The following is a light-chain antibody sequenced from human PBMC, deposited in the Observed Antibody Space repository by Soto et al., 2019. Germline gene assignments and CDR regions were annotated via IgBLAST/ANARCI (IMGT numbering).Light chain of an antibody. CDR2: AAS. CDR1: QGIRND. Sequence: AIQMTQSPSSLSASVGHRVTITCRASQGIRNDLGWYQQKPGKAPKLLIYAASSLQSGVPSRFSGGGSGTDFTLTISSLQPEDFATYYCLQDYNYPPTFGQGTKVEIK. J-gene: IGKJ1*01. CDR3: LQDYNYPPT. V-gene: IGKV1-6*01.